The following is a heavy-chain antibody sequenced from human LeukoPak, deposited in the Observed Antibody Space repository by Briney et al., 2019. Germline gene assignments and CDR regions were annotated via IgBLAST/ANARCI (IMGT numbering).Heavy chain of an antibody. J-gene: IGHJ2*01. CDR1: GGSISSYY. CDR3: ARHCSGGSCYSRSVWYFDL. D-gene: IGHD2-15*01. CDR2: IYYSGST. V-gene: IGHV4-59*08. Sequence: SETLSLTCTVSGGSISSYYWSWIRQPPGKGLEWIGYIYYSGSTNYNPSLKSRVTISVDTSKNQFSLKLSSVTAADTAAYYCARHCSGGSCYSRSVWYFDLWGRGTLVTVSS.